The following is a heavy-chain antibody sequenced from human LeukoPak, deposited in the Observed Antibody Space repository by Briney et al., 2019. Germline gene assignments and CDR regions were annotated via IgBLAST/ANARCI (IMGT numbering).Heavy chain of an antibody. CDR2: ISSSGSTI. V-gene: IGHV3-11*01. Sequence: AGGSLRLSCAASGFTFSDYYMSGIRQAPGKGLEWVSYISSSGSTIYYADSVKGRFTISRDNSKNTLYLQMNSLRAEDTAVYYCAKGGYDSSGYWRKWGQGTLVTVSS. J-gene: IGHJ4*02. D-gene: IGHD3-22*01. CDR1: GFTFSDYY. CDR3: AKGGYDSSGYWRK.